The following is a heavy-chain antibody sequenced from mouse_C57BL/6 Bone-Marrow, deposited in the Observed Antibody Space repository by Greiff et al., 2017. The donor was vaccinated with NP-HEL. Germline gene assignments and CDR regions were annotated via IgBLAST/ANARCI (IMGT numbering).Heavy chain of an antibody. CDR1: GFSLTSYG. J-gene: IGHJ1*03. CDR3: AKNGGYYYGSSLWYFDV. V-gene: IGHV2-5*01. Sequence: QVQLQQSGPGLVQPSQSLSITCTVSGFSLTSYGVHWVRQSPGKGLEWLGVIWRGGSTDYNAAFMSRLSITKDNSKSQVFFKMNSLQADDTAIYYCAKNGGYYYGSSLWYFDVWGTGTTVTVSS. CDR2: IWRGGST. D-gene: IGHD1-1*01.